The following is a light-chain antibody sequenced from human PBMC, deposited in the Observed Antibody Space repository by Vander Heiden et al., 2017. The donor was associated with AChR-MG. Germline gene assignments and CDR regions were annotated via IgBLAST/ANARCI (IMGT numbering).Light chain of an antibody. CDR2: DDT. Sequence: YELTQPPSVSVAPGQTATITCGGKHIGRRSVHWYQQKPGHAPVVVVNDDTDRPSGIPERFSGSNSGDTATLTVTRVEAGDEADYYCQVWDSTVDHVMVFGGGTTLTVL. CDR3: QVWDSTVDHVMV. V-gene: IGLV3-21*02. CDR1: HIGRRS. J-gene: IGLJ2*01.